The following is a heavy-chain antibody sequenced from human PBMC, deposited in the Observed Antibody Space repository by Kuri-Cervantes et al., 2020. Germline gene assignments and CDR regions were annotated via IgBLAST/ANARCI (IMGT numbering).Heavy chain of an antibody. V-gene: IGHV6-1*01. CDR3: AGDYDSSGNFDY. CDR2: TYYRSKWYN. CDR1: GDSVPSNSAA. Sequence: SQTLSLTCDISGDSVPSNSAAWNWIRQSPSRGLEWLGRTYYRSKWYNDYAVSVKSRITINPDTSKNQFSLQLNSVTPEDTAVYYCAGDYDSSGNFDYWGQGTLVTVSS. D-gene: IGHD3-22*01. J-gene: IGHJ4*02.